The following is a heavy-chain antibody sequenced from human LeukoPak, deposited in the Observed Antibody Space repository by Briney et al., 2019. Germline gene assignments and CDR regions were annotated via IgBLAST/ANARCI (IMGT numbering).Heavy chain of an antibody. CDR2: IYSGGST. V-gene: IGHV3-53*01. Sequence: PGGSLRLSCAASGLIVSSNYMSWVRQAPGKGLEWVSIIYSGGSTYYADSVKGRFTISRDNSKKTLYLQMNSLRAEDTAVYYCARHLSGDDIWGQGTMVTVSS. J-gene: IGHJ3*02. CDR1: GLIVSSNY. CDR3: ARHLSGDDI. D-gene: IGHD4-17*01.